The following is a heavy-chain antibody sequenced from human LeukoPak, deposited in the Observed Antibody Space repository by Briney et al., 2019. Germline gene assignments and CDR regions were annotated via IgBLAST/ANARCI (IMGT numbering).Heavy chain of an antibody. CDR2: ISYDGSNK. CDR1: GFTFSSYA. Sequence: PGRSLRLSCAASGFTFSSYAMHWVRQAPGKGLEWVAVISYDGSNKYYADSVKGRFTISRDNSKNTLYLQMNSLRAEDTAVYYCARERITIFGVVGSPYYYYGMDVWGQGTTVTASS. V-gene: IGHV3-30-3*01. D-gene: IGHD3-3*01. J-gene: IGHJ6*02. CDR3: ARERITIFGVVGSPYYYYGMDV.